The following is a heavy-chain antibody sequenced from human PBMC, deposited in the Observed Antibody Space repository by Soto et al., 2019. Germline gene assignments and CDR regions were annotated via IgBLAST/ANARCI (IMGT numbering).Heavy chain of an antibody. J-gene: IGHJ6*02. Sequence: PGGSLRLSCAASGFTFSNAWMNWVRQAPGKGLEWVGRIKSKTDGGTTDYAAPVKGRFTISRDDSKNTLYLQMNSLKTEDTAVYYCTTMDSIETITICGVAAPPGSYCGMDVWGQGTTVTVSS. D-gene: IGHD3-3*01. V-gene: IGHV3-15*07. CDR2: IKSKTDGGTT. CDR3: TTMDSIETITICGVAAPPGSYCGMDV. CDR1: GFTFSNAW.